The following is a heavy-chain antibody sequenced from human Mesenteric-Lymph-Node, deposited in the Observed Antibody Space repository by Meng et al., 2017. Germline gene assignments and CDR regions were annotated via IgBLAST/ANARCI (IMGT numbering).Heavy chain of an antibody. CDR1: GFTFSDYY. V-gene: IGHV3-11*04. CDR3: ARDRPHYGDHTYYYYYGMDV. CDR2: ISSSGSTI. D-gene: IGHD4-17*01. J-gene: IGHJ6*02. Sequence: GESLKISCAASGFTFSDYYMSWIRQAPGKGLEWVSYISSSGSTIYYADSVKGRFTISRDNAKNSLYLQMNSLRAEDTAVYYCARDRPHYGDHTYYYYYGMDVWGQGTTVTVSS.